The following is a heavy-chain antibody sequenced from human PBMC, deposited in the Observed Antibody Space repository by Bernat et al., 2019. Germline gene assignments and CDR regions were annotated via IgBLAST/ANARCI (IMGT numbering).Heavy chain of an antibody. V-gene: IGHV4-59*01. CDR2: IYYSGST. J-gene: IGHJ4*02. CDR3: ARERIAARTFDY. Sequence: QVQLQESGPGLVKPSETLSLTCTVSGDSISSYYWSWIRQPPGKGLEWIGYIYYSGSTNYNPSLKSRVTISVDTSKNQFSLKLSSVTAADTAVYYCARERIAARTFDYWGQGTLVTVSS. D-gene: IGHD6-6*01. CDR1: GDSISSYY.